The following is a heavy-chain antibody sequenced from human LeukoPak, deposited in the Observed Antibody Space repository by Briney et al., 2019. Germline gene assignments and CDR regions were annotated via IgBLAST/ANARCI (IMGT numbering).Heavy chain of an antibody. J-gene: IGHJ4*02. CDR1: GFTFSSYW. D-gene: IGHD6-13*01. CDR2: INSDGSST. Sequence: GGSLRLSCVASGFTFSSYWMHWVRQAPGKGLVWVSHINSDGSSTTYADSVKGRFTISRDNAKNTLYLQMNSLRAEDTAVYYCARDGLAAIPFDYWGQGILVTVSS. CDR3: ARDGLAAIPFDY. V-gene: IGHV3-74*01.